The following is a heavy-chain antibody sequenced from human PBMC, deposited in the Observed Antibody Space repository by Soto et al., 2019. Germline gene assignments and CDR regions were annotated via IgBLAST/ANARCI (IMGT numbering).Heavy chain of an antibody. J-gene: IGHJ3*02. Sequence: SETLSLTCTVSGGSITSYYWSWIRQPPGKGLEWIGYIYYSGSTNYNPSLKSRVTISVDTSKNQFSLKLRSVTAADTAVYYCARHSDHFDIWGQGTMVTVSS. V-gene: IGHV4-59*08. CDR2: IYYSGST. D-gene: IGHD3-10*01. CDR3: ARHSDHFDI. CDR1: GGSITSYY.